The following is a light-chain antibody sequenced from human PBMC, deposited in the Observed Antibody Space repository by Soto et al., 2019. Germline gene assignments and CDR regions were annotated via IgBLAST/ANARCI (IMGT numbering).Light chain of an antibody. J-gene: IGLJ2*01. CDR2: EVT. CDR1: SSDVGGSNY. CDR3: SSYAGSHQFVV. Sequence: QSALTQPPSASGSPGQSVTISCTGTSSDVGGSNYVSWYQQHPGKAPKLMIYEVTRRPSGVPDRFSGSKSGNTASLTVSGLQAEDEADYYCSSYAGSHQFVVFGGGTKVTVL. V-gene: IGLV2-8*01.